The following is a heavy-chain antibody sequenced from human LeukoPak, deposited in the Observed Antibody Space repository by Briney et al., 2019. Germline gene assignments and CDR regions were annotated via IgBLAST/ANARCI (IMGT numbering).Heavy chain of an antibody. V-gene: IGHV1-24*01. Sequence: ASVKVSCKVSGYTLTELSMHWVRQAPGKGLEWMGGFDPEDGETIYAQKFQGRVTMTEDTSTDTAYMELSSLRSEDTAVYYCATDKRWLQSRAFDIWGQGTMVTVSS. CDR2: FDPEDGET. CDR1: GYTLTELS. CDR3: ATDKRWLQSRAFDI. J-gene: IGHJ3*02. D-gene: IGHD5-24*01.